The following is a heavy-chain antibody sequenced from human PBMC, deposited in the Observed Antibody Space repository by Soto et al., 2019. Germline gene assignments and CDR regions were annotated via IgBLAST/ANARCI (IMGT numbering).Heavy chain of an antibody. CDR1: GASISTSNW. D-gene: IGHD3-22*01. V-gene: IGHV4-4*02. CDR2: IYHSGST. Sequence: PAETLSLTCAVSGASISTSNWWRWVRQPPGKGLEWIGEIYHSGSTNYNPSLKSRVTISVDKSKNQFSLKLSSVTAADTAVYYCAREPYYYDSSGYWLRNDAFDIWGQGTMVTVSS. J-gene: IGHJ3*02. CDR3: AREPYYYDSSGYWLRNDAFDI.